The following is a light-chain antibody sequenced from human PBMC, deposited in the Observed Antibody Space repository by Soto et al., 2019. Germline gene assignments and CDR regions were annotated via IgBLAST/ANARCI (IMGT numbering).Light chain of an antibody. CDR2: EVS. CDR3: GSYTSTDTPFV. CDR1: STDVGGYNY. Sequence: QSVLAQPSSVYGSPGQSITISCTGTSTDVGGYNYVSWYQHHPGKGPKLIIYEVSNRPSGVSDRFSGSKSGNKASLIISNLEAEDESDYYCGSYTSTDTPFVFGTGTMVTVL. J-gene: IGLJ1*01. V-gene: IGLV2-14*01.